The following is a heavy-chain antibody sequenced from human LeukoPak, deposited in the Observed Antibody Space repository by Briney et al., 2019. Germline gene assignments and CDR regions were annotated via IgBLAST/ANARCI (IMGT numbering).Heavy chain of an antibody. D-gene: IGHD3-22*01. CDR2: IITIFGTA. V-gene: IGHV1-69*05. CDR1: GGTFSSYA. CDR3: ASPTPRITMIVRVRDAFDI. Sequence: SVKVSCKASGGTFSSYAISWVRQAPGQGLEWMGRIITIFGTANYAQKFQGRVTITTDESTSTAYMELSSLRSEDTAVYYCASPTPRITMIVRVRDAFDIWGQGTMVTVSS. J-gene: IGHJ3*02.